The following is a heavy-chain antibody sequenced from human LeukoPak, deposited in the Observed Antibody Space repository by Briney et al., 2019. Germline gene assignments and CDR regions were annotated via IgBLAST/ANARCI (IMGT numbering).Heavy chain of an antibody. CDR1: GYTLTELS. J-gene: IGHJ6*02. D-gene: IGHD3-10*01. V-gene: IGHV1-24*01. CDR3: ATGKEITMVRGVTLYYYGMDV. Sequence: VASVKVSSKVSGYTLTELSMHWVRQAPGKGLEWMGGFDPEDGETIYAQKFQGRVTMTEGTSTDTAYMELSSLRSEDTAVYYCATGKEITMVRGVTLYYYGMDVWGQGTTVTVSS. CDR2: FDPEDGET.